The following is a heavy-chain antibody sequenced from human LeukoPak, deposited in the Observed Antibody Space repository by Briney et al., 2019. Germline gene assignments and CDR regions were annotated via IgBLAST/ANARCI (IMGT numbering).Heavy chain of an antibody. Sequence: GGSLRLSCAASGFTFANYAMSCVRQAPGKGLECVSAISGSGGSTYYADSVKGRFTISRDNSKNTLYLQMNSLRAEDTAVYYCAKGGAANRVTTNYFDYWGQGTLVTVSS. J-gene: IGHJ4*02. CDR2: ISGSGGST. CDR3: AKGGAANRVTTNYFDY. V-gene: IGHV3-23*01. D-gene: IGHD4-17*01. CDR1: GFTFANYA.